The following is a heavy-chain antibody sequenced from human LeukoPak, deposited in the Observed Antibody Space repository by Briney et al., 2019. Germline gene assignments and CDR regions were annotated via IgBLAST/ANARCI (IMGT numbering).Heavy chain of an antibody. Sequence: GGSLRLSCAASGFTFSSYNMNWVRQAPGKGLEWVSSISSSSSYIYYADSVQGRFTISRDNAKNSLYLQMHSLRDEDTAVYYCARDARKCMGGSCYGLDVWGQGTTVTVSS. D-gene: IGHD2-15*01. CDR2: ISSSSSYI. J-gene: IGHJ6*02. CDR1: GFTFSSYN. V-gene: IGHV3-21*01. CDR3: ARDARKCMGGSCYGLDV.